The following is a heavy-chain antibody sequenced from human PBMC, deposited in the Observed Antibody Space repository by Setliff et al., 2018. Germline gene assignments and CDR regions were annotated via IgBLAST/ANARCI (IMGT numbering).Heavy chain of an antibody. V-gene: IGHV1-18*01. CDR2: ISASNGNT. CDR3: TRDSPTVVTHIRAFDI. Sequence: ASVKVSCKASGYTFTNYGISWVRQAPGQGLEWMGWISASNGNTNSAQKLQGRVTMTTDTSTSTAYMELRSLRSDDTAVYYSTRDSPTVVTHIRAFDIWGQGTMVTVSS. CDR1: GYTFTNYG. J-gene: IGHJ3*02. D-gene: IGHD4-17*01.